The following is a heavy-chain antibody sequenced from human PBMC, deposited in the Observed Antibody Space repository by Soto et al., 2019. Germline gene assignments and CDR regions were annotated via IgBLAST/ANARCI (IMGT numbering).Heavy chain of an antibody. Sequence: GGSLRLSCAASGFTFSSYGVHWVRQAPGKGLEWVAVISYDGSNKYYADSVKGRFTISRDNSKNTLYLQMNSLRAEDTAVYYCAKDRPTYCGGDCYSGPSFDYWGQGTLVTVSS. CDR3: AKDRPTYCGGDCYSGPSFDY. D-gene: IGHD2-21*01. CDR2: ISYDGSNK. CDR1: GFTFSSYG. J-gene: IGHJ4*02. V-gene: IGHV3-30*18.